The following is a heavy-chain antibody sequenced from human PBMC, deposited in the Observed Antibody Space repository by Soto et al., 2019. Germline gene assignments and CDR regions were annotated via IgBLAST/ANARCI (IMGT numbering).Heavy chain of an antibody. V-gene: IGHV3-33*01. CDR1: RFTFSSYA. J-gene: IGHJ4*02. CDR3: ARDLWGSGWYAALDY. Sequence: QVQLVESGGGVVQPGRSLRLSCAASRFTFSSYAMHWVRQAPGKGLEWVAVIWYDGSDKYYADSVKGRFSNSRDNSKNTLDMQMNSLRAEDTAVYYCARDLWGSGWYAALDYWGQGTLVTVSS. CDR2: IWYDGSDK. D-gene: IGHD6-19*01.